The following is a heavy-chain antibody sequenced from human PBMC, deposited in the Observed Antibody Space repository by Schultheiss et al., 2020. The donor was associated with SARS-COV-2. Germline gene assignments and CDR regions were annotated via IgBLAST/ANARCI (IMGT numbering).Heavy chain of an antibody. D-gene: IGHD3-10*01. CDR1: GGSVSSGSDH. Sequence: SETLSLTCTVSGGSVSSGSDHWSWIRQPPGKGLEWIGYIYYSGNTKYNPSLKSRVTISVDTSKNQFSLKLSSVTAADTAVYYCARSYGSGSYLTPNFDYWGQGTLVTVSS. CDR3: ARSYGSGSYLTPNFDY. J-gene: IGHJ4*02. V-gene: IGHV4-61*01. CDR2: IYYSGNT.